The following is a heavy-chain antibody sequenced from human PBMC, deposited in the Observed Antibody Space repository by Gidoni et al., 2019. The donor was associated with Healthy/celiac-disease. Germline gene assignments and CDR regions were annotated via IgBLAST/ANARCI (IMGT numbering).Heavy chain of an antibody. J-gene: IGHJ4*02. V-gene: IGHV3-23*01. CDR1: GFTFSSYA. CDR3: AKEVLGEQWLVPDYFDY. D-gene: IGHD6-19*01. Sequence: EVQLLESGGGLVQPGGSLRRSCAASGFTFSSYAMSWVRQAPGKGLEWVSAISGSGGSTYYADSVKGRFTISRDNSKNTLYLQMNSLRAEDTAVYYCAKEVLGEQWLVPDYFDYWGQGTLVTVSS. CDR2: ISGSGGST.